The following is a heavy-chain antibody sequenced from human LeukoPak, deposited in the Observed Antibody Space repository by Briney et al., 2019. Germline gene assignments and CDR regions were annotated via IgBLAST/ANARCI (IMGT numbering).Heavy chain of an antibody. CDR2: INSDGSST. CDR3: ARDRWYYYDSSDYYHDAFDI. CDR1: GFTFSSYW. Sequence: GGSLRLSCAASGFTFSSYWMHLVRQAPGKGLVWVSRINSDGSSTSYADSVKGRFTISRDNAKNTLYLQMNSLIAEDTAVYYCARDRWYYYDSSDYYHDAFDIWGQGTMVTVSS. D-gene: IGHD3-22*01. V-gene: IGHV3-74*01. J-gene: IGHJ3*02.